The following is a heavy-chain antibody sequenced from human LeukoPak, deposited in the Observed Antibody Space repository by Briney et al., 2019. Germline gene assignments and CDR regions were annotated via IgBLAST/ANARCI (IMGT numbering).Heavy chain of an antibody. J-gene: IGHJ6*02. CDR2: IIPIFGIA. D-gene: IGHD6-6*01. V-gene: IGHV1-69*04. Sequence: SVKVSCKASGGTFSSYAISWVRQAPGQGLEWMGRIIPIFGIANYAQKFQGRVTITADKSTSTAYMELSSLRSEDSAVYYCAISRYSSSLEGMDVWGQGTTVTVSS. CDR3: AISRYSSSLEGMDV. CDR1: GGTFSSYA.